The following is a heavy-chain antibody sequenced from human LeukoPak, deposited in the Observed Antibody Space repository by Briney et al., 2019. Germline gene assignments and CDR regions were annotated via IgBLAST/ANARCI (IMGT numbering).Heavy chain of an antibody. J-gene: IGHJ4*02. D-gene: IGHD3-3*01. Sequence: GGSLRPSCAASGFTFSSYSMNWVRQAPGKVLEWVSYISSSGSSIYYADSVKGRFTISRDNAKNSLYLQMNSLRAEDTAVYYCARLSSHYNFWSGSPAHWGQGTLVTVSS. V-gene: IGHV3-48*01. CDR1: GFTFSSYS. CDR2: ISSSGSSI. CDR3: ARLSSHYNFWSGSPAH.